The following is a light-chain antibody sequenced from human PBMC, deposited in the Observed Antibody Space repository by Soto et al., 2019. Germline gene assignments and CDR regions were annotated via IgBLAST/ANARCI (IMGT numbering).Light chain of an antibody. J-gene: IGKJ4*01. V-gene: IGKV3-20*01. CDR3: QQYGSSPLT. Sequence: EIVMTQSPATLSLSPGERVTLSCRASQSVGSRYLAWYQQKPGQAPRLLIYAASTRATGIPDRFSGSGSGTDFTLTISRLEPEDFAVYYCQQYGSSPLTFGGGTKVDIK. CDR2: AAS. CDR1: QSVGSRY.